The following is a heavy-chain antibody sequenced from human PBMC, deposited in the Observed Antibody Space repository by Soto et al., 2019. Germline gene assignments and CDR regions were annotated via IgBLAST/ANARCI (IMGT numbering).Heavy chain of an antibody. CDR2: IYYSGST. CDR3: ARVAAAGTPYYYYYGMDV. CDR1: GGSISSGGYY. D-gene: IGHD6-13*01. V-gene: IGHV4-31*03. Sequence: PSETLSLTCTVSGGSISSGGYYWSWIRQHPGKGLEWIGYIYYSGSTYYNPSLKSRVTISVDTSKNQFSLKLSSVTAADTAVYYCARVAAAGTPYYYYYGMDVWGQGTTVTVSS. J-gene: IGHJ6*02.